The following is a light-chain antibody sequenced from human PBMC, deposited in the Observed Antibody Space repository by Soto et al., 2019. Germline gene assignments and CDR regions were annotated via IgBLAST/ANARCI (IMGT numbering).Light chain of an antibody. Sequence: DIVMTQSPLSLPVTPGEPASISCRSSQSLLHSNGYNXLDWYLQKPGQSPQLLIYLGSNRASGVPDRFSGSGSGTDFTLKISRVEAEDVGVYYCMQALQTPLTFGGGTKVEIK. J-gene: IGKJ4*01. CDR3: MQALQTPLT. CDR2: LGS. V-gene: IGKV2-28*01. CDR1: QSLLHSNGYNX.